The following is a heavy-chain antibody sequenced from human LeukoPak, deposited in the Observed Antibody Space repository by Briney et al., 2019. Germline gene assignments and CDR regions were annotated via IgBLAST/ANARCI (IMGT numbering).Heavy chain of an antibody. J-gene: IGHJ4*02. D-gene: IGHD3-16*02. CDR2: ISYDGSNK. Sequence: GGSLRLSCAASGFTFSSYAMHWVRQAPGKGLEWVAVISYDGSNKYYADSVKGRFTISRDNSKNTLYLQMNSLRAEDTAVYYCARAYYDYVWGSYRSTHFDYWGQGTLVTVSS. V-gene: IGHV3-30-3*01. CDR1: GFTFSSYA. CDR3: ARAYYDYVWGSYRSTHFDY.